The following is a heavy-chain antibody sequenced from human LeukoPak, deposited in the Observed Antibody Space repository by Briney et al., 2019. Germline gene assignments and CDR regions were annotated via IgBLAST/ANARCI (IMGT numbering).Heavy chain of an antibody. CDR1: GFTLSSYE. J-gene: IGHJ6*04. Sequence: GGSLTLSCPASGFTLSSYEMNWVRQAPGEGLEWVSYITSSGSTIYYADSVKGRFTISRDNAKNSLYLQMNSLRAEDTAVYYCAELGITMIGGVWGKGTTVTLSS. CDR3: AELGITMIGGV. D-gene: IGHD3-10*02. V-gene: IGHV3-48*03. CDR2: ITSSGSTI.